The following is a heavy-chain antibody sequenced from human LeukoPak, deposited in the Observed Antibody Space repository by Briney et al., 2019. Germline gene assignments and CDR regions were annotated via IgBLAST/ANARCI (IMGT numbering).Heavy chain of an antibody. V-gene: IGHV3-23*01. Sequence: TGGSLRLSCAASGFTFSNYGMSWVRQAPGKWLEWVSAISGSGGSTYYADSVKGRFTISRDNSKNTLYLQMNSLRAEDTAVYYCAKDGTGCGGDCYSDYWGQGTLLTVSS. J-gene: IGHJ4*02. D-gene: IGHD2-21*02. CDR3: AKDGTGCGGDCYSDY. CDR2: ISGSGGST. CDR1: GFTFSNYG.